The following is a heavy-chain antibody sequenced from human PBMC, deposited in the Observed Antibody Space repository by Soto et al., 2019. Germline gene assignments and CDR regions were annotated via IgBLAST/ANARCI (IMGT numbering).Heavy chain of an antibody. CDR1: GFTFSSYA. V-gene: IGHV3-23*01. Sequence: PGGSLRLSCAASGFTFSSYAMSWVRQAPGKGLEWVSAISGSGGSTYYADSVKGRFTISRDNSKNTLYLQMNSLRAEDTAVYYCARGIAAAGTPYYFDYWGQGTLVTVSS. CDR2: ISGSGGST. D-gene: IGHD6-13*01. CDR3: ARGIAAAGTPYYFDY. J-gene: IGHJ4*02.